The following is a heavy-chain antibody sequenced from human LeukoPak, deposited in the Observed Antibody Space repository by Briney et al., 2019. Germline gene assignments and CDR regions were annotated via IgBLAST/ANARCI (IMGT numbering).Heavy chain of an antibody. CDR1: GDSISSYY. V-gene: IGHV4-59*01. CDR3: ARGYYDTSGYYHDAFHI. J-gene: IGHJ3*02. CDR2: ISYSGST. D-gene: IGHD3-22*01. Sequence: SETLSLTCTVSGDSISSYYWSWIRQPPGKGLEWIGFISYSGSTNYNPSLKSRVTISVDMSKNQFSLKLSSVTAADTAVYHCARGYYDTSGYYHDAFHIWGQGTMVTVSS.